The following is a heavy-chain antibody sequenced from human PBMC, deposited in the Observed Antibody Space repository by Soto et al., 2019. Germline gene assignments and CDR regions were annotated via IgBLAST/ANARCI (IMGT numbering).Heavy chain of an antibody. CDR1: GFTFTNYA. CDR2: LSFDGVKK. D-gene: IGHD2-21*02. Sequence: QAQLVESGGGVVQPGGSLRLSCAASGFTFTNYAFHCVRQAPGKGLEWLAVLSFDGVKKYYPDSVKGRFIISRDNFKSTLYLQMNRLRGEDAALYFCGRDDDCNYRYFNYGVDVWGQGTTVTVSS. J-gene: IGHJ6*02. V-gene: IGHV3-30-3*01. CDR3: GRDDDCNYRYFNYGVDV.